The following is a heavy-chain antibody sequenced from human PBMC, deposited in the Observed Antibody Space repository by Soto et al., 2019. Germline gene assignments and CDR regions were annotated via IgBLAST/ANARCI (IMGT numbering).Heavy chain of an antibody. CDR1: GFTFSSYG. Sequence: GVSLRLSCAASGFTFSSYGMHWVRPAPGKGLEWVSGIIRNGGSTGYADSEKGRFTISRDNDKNSLYLQMNSLRAEDTALYYCARDPLPYCRSTSCYRNWFDPWGQGAPVTVSS. D-gene: IGHD2-2*01. CDR3: ARDPLPYCRSTSCYRNWFDP. J-gene: IGHJ5*02. CDR2: IIRNGGST. V-gene: IGHV3-20*04.